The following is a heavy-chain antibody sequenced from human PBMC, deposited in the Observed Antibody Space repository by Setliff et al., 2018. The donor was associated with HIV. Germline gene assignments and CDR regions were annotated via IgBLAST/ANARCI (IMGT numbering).Heavy chain of an antibody. CDR2: IYTSGST. CDR3: ARAPNYYDRSGYYYGDDAFDI. D-gene: IGHD3-22*01. Sequence: SETLSLTCTVSGGSISSGSYYWSWIRQPAGKVLEWIGRIYTSGSTNYNPSLKSRVTISVDTSKNQFSLKLSSVTAADTAVYYCARAPNYYDRSGYYYGDDAFDIWGQGTMVTVSS. CDR1: GGSISSGSYY. J-gene: IGHJ3*02. V-gene: IGHV4-61*02.